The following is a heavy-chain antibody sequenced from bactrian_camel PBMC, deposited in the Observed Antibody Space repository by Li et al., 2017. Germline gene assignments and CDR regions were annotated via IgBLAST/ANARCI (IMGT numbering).Heavy chain of an antibody. CDR1: GFTFRSHY. CDR2: VNTAGGPT. CDR3: ATVSSRFWILPRGC. Sequence: HVQLVESGGGLVEPGDSLRLTCKASGFTFRSHYMYWLRQAPGKGLEGIAGVNTAGGPTDYAESVKGRFTISRDNVENTVYLQMNRLQPEDTGVYYCATVSSRFWILPRGCRGQGTQVTVS. J-gene: IGHJ4*01. D-gene: IGHD6*01. V-gene: IGHV3S1*01.